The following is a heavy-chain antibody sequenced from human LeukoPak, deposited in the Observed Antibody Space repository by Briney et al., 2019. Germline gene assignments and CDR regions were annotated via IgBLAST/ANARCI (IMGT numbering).Heavy chain of an antibody. V-gene: IGHV3-21*01. D-gene: IGHD5-18*01. CDR3: ARDNYGGYSYGLDY. CDR1: GFTFSSYS. Sequence: GGSLRLSCAASGFTFSSYSMNWVRQAPGKGLEWVSSISSSSSYIYYADSVKGRFTISRDNAKNSLYLQMNSLRAEDTAVYYCARDNYGGYSYGLDYWGQGTLVTVSS. J-gene: IGHJ4*02. CDR2: ISSSSSYI.